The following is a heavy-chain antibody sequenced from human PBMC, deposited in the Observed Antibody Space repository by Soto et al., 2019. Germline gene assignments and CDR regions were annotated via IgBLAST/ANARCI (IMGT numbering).Heavy chain of an antibody. D-gene: IGHD3-9*01. Sequence: SETLSLTCTVSGGSISSYYWSWIRQPPGKGLEWIGYIYYSGSTYYNPSLQSRVTISVDTSKSQFSLKLSSVTAADSAVYFCARLEGLATISYYFDFWGPGALVTVSS. CDR1: GGSISSYY. CDR3: ARLEGLATISYYFDF. V-gene: IGHV4-59*08. J-gene: IGHJ4*02. CDR2: IYYSGST.